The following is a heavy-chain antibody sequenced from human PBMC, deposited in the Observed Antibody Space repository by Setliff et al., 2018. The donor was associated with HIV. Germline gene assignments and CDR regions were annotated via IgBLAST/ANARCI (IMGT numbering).Heavy chain of an antibody. CDR1: GYSISSGYY. CDR3: ARQNSGYAPGPFDY. V-gene: IGHV4-38-2*02. Sequence: PSETLSLTCTVSGYSISSGYYWNWIRQTPGKRLEWIGFFYYGGSTDYNPALKSRVTISIDTSKNQFSLKLSSVTAADTAVYYCARQNSGYAPGPFDYWGQGILVTVSS. D-gene: IGHD5-12*01. CDR2: FYYGGST. J-gene: IGHJ4*02.